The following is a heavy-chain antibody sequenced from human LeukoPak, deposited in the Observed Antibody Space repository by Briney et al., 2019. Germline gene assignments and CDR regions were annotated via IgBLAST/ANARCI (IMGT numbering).Heavy chain of an antibody. CDR1: GYTFTSYG. Sequence: ASVKVSCKASGYTFTSYGISWVRQAPGQGLEWMGWIRVYNGNTNYAQKLQGRVSMTTDTSTSTAYMELRSLRSDDTAVYFCARVSPNRRISYGYQNWFDPWGQGTLVSVSS. CDR3: ARVSPNRRISYGYQNWFDP. D-gene: IGHD5-18*01. J-gene: IGHJ5*02. CDR2: IRVYNGNT. V-gene: IGHV1-18*01.